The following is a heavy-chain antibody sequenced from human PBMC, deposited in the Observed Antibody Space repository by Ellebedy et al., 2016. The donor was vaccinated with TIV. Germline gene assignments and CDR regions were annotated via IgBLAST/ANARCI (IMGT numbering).Heavy chain of an antibody. D-gene: IGHD5-24*01. CDR2: ISSTGSYM. CDR1: GFIFSSYS. J-gene: IGHJ6*02. CDR3: ARDTGKWLRHNVMDV. V-gene: IGHV3-21*03. Sequence: GESLKICCAASGFIFSSYSINWVRQAPGKRLEWVSSISSTGSYMYYAESVKGGFTISRDNAKNSQYLQMSRLRAEDTAVYYCARDTGKWLRHNVMDVWGQGTTVTVSS.